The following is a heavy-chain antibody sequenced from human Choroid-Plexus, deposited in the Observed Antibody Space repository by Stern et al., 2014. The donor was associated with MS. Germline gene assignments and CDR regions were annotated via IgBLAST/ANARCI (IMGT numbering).Heavy chain of an antibody. CDR2: LDRGRDP. D-gene: IGHD2-2*01. J-gene: IGHJ6*02. CDR1: GGSFSGYY. Sequence: QVQLQQWGAGLLKPSETLSPTCAVYGGSFSGYYWSWIRQSPGKWLEWIGELDRGRDPHYNPSPKSRITISVNRSKNPLSLYLIPVTAADTAIYYCVRERCINTRCYGGRFGYYYYGMDVWGQGTTVTVSS. V-gene: IGHV4-34*01. CDR3: VRERCINTRCYGGRFGYYYYGMDV.